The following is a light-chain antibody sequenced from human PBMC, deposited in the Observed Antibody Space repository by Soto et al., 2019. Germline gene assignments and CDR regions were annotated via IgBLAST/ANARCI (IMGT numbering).Light chain of an antibody. CDR1: QSVLYRSNNKNY. V-gene: IGKV4-1*01. J-gene: IGKJ2*01. Sequence: DIVMTQSPDSLAVSLGERATINCKSSQSVLYRSNNKNYLAWYQQKPGLPPKLLVYWASTRESGVPDRFSGSGSGTDFTLTISRLQAEDVAVYYCQQYYSSPYTFGQGTKLEIK. CDR2: WAS. CDR3: QQYYSSPYT.